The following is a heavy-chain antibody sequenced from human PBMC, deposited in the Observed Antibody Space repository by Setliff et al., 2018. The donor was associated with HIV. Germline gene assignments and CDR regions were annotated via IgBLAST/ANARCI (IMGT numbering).Heavy chain of an antibody. CDR2: IFHSAAT. CDR1: GYSISSGYY. D-gene: IGHD1-20*01. CDR3: AGLTGTDFDY. Sequence: SETLSLTCAVSGYSISSGYYWGWIRQPPGKGLEWIGSIFHSAATNYNPSLKSRVTISVDTSKNQFSLKLSSVTAADTAVYYCAGLTGTDFDYWGQGTLVTVSS. J-gene: IGHJ4*02. V-gene: IGHV4-38-2*01.